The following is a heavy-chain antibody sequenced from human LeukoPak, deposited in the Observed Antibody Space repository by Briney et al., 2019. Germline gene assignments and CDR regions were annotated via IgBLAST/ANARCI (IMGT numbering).Heavy chain of an antibody. D-gene: IGHD1-1*01. J-gene: IGHJ6*03. CDR2: IFYSGST. CDR1: SGSISTSNYY. V-gene: IGHV4-39*01. Sequence: SETLSLTCTVSSGSISTSNYYWGWVRQPPGKALEWIGNIFYSGSTYYNPSLKSRVTISVDTSKNQFSLKLSSVTAADTAVYYCARLGGYNWNEEHYYYYMDVWGKGTTVTISS. CDR3: ARLGGYNWNEEHYYYYMDV.